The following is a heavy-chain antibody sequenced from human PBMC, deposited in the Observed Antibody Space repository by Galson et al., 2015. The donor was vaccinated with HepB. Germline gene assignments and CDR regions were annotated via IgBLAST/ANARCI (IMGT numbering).Heavy chain of an antibody. CDR2: VIPILGVT. CDR3: TKDSGSLHQGPIGLPPGTLLQEHL. D-gene: IGHD1-26*01. J-gene: IGHJ6*01. CDR1: GGTFSSHG. V-gene: IGHV1-69*04. Sequence: SVKVSCKASGGTFSSHGVNWVRQAPGQGLEWMGRVIPILGVTDYAQGFQARVSITADKSTRTAYLELRSLRSEDTAIYYCTKDSGSLHQGPIGLPPGTLLQEHLWG.